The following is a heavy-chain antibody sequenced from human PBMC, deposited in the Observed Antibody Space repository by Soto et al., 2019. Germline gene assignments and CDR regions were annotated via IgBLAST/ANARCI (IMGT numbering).Heavy chain of an antibody. CDR2: IYYSGST. CDR3: ARHVRDSTYWGEYYYYMDV. CDR1: GGSISSSSYY. D-gene: IGHD3-16*01. J-gene: IGHJ6*03. Sequence: SETLSLTCTVSGGSISSSSYYWGWIRQPPGKGLEWIGSIYYSGSTYYNPSLKSRVTISVDTSKNQFSLKLSSVTAADTAVYYCARHVRDSTYWGEYYYYMDVWGKGTTVTVSS. V-gene: IGHV4-39*01.